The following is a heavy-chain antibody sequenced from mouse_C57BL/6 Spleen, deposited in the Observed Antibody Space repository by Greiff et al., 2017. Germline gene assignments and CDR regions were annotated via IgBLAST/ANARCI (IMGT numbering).Heavy chain of an antibody. CDR1: GYTFTDYY. J-gene: IGHJ2*01. Sequence: QVQLQQSGAELVRPGASVKLSCKASGYTFTDYYINWVKQRPGQGLEWIARIYPGSGNTYYNEKFKGKATLTAEKSSSTAYMQLSSLTSEDSAVYFWARRYYYGPYDFDYWGQGTTLTVSS. D-gene: IGHD1-1*01. V-gene: IGHV1-76*01. CDR3: ARRYYYGPYDFDY. CDR2: IYPGSGNT.